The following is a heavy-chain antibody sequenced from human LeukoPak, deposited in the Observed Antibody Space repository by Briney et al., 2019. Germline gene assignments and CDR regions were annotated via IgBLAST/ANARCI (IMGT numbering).Heavy chain of an antibody. D-gene: IGHD5-24*01. J-gene: IGHJ4*02. CDR3: AISAEMAAMPSYDY. CDR2: INSNSGGT. Sequence: GASVKVSCKASGYTFTTYHMHWVRQAPGQGLEWMGRINSNSGGTNYAQKFQGRVTMTRDTSIRTAYMELSRLTSDDTAVYYCAISAEMAAMPSYDYWGQGALVTVSS. CDR1: GYTFTTYH. V-gene: IGHV1-2*02.